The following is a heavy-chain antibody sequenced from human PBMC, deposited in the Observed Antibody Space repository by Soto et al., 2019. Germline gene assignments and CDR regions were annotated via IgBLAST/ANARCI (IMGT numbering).Heavy chain of an antibody. V-gene: IGHV3-74*01. J-gene: IGHJ5*02. CDR3: AKIEMGWFAH. CDR2: INSDGSST. Sequence: GGSLRLSCAASGFTFSSYWMHWVRQAPGKGLVWVSRINSDGSSTSYADSVKGRFVVSRDNDKNTVYLHMSSLTGEDTAVYFCAKIEMGWFAHWGQGTQVTVSS. D-gene: IGHD2-8*01. CDR1: GFTFSSYW.